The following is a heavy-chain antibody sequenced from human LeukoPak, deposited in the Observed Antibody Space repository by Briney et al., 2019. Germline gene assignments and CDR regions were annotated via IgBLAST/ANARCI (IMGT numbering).Heavy chain of an antibody. CDR1: GGSISSHYY. Sequence: SETLSLTCTVSGGSISSHYYWNRFRQPAGKGLEWIGRIYSSGNSYYNASLQSRVTMSVDTSKNQFSLRLSSVTAADTAVYYCARYDEYYYDSSGSPDAFDIWGQGTMVTVSS. V-gene: IGHV4-4*07. CDR2: IYSSGNS. J-gene: IGHJ3*02. CDR3: ARYDEYYYDSSGSPDAFDI. D-gene: IGHD3-22*01.